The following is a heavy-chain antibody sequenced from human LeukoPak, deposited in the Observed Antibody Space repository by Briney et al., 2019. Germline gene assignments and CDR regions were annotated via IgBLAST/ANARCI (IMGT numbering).Heavy chain of an antibody. V-gene: IGHV3-30-3*01. Sequence: SCKASGYTFTGYYMHWVRQAPGKGLEWVAVISYDGSNKYYADSVKGRFTISRDNSKNTLYLQMNSLRAEDTAVYYCARGYCDYWGQGTLVTVSS. J-gene: IGHJ4*02. CDR3: ARGYCDY. CDR2: ISYDGSNK. CDR1: GYTFTGYY.